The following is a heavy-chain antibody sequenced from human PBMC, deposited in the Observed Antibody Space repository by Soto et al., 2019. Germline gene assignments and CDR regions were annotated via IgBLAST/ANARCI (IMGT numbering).Heavy chain of an antibody. Sequence: QVPLVQSGAEVKKPGASVKVSCKASGYTFTNYGISWVRQAPGQGLEWMGWISAYNGNTNYAQKLQGRVTMTTDTSTSTAYMELRSLRSDDTAVYYCARDMKPHYDFWSGYYFFDYWGQGTLVTVSS. CDR1: GYTFTNYG. D-gene: IGHD3-3*01. CDR2: ISAYNGNT. CDR3: ARDMKPHYDFWSGYYFFDY. J-gene: IGHJ4*02. V-gene: IGHV1-18*01.